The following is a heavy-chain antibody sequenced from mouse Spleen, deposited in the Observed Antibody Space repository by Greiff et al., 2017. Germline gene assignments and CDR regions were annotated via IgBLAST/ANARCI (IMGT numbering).Heavy chain of an antibody. CDR3: AREGGQTYFDY. CDR2: ISDGGSYT. V-gene: IGHV5-4*01. CDR1: GFTFSSYA. Sequence: EVQLVESGGGLVKPGGSLKLSCAASGFTFSSYAMSWVRQTPEKRLQWVATISDGGSYTYYPDNVKGRFTISRDNAKNNLYLQMSHLKSEDTAMYYCAREGGQTYFDYWGQGTTLTVSS. J-gene: IGHJ2*01.